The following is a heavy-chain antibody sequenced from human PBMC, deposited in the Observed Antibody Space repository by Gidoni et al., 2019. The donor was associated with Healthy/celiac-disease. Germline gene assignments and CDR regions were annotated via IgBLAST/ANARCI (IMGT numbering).Heavy chain of an antibody. D-gene: IGHD4-17*01. CDR3: ARAHDYGDSRVYSYYYYMDV. CDR2: INHSGST. CDR1: GGSFSGYY. V-gene: IGHV4-34*01. J-gene: IGHJ6*03. Sequence: QVQLQQWGAGLLKPSETLSLTCAVYGGSFSGYYWSWIRQPPGKGLEWIGEINHSGSTNYNPSLKSRVTISVDTSKNQFSLKLSSVTAADTAVYYCARAHDYGDSRVYSYYYYMDVWGKGTTVTVSS.